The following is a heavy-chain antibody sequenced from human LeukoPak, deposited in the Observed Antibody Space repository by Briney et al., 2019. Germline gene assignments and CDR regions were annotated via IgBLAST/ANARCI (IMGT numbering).Heavy chain of an antibody. V-gene: IGHV3-30-3*01. CDR2: ISYDGSNE. J-gene: IGHJ4*02. CDR3: ASSELRSGYTYGPKDY. Sequence: TGGSLRLSCAASGFTFSSYAMSWVRQSPGKGLEWVAVISYDGSNEYYADSVKGRFTISRDNSKNTLYLQMNSLRAEDTAVYYCASSELRSGYTYGPKDYWGQGTLVTVSS. CDR1: GFTFSSYA. D-gene: IGHD5-12*01.